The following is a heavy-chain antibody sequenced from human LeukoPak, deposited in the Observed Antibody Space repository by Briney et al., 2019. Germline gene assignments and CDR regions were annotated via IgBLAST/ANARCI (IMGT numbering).Heavy chain of an antibody. CDR2: TYRLKI. CDR3: ARGQFSGFDM. D-gene: IGHD5-24*01. J-gene: IGHJ3*02. Sequence: SQTLSLTCGISGDSVSSNTVAWNWLRQSPSRGLEWLGRTYRLKIDYADSVKSRIRINGDTSKNQISLQLSSVTPEDTAVYFCARGQFSGFDMWGQGTVVTVSS. V-gene: IGHV6-1*01. CDR1: GDSVSSNTVA.